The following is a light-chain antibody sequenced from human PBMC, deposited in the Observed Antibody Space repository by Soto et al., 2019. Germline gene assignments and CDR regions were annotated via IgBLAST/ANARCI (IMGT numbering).Light chain of an antibody. CDR3: SSYAGSNFWV. CDR2: EVS. Sequence: QSALTQPPSASGSPGQSVTISCTGTGSDVGGYNYVSWHQQHPGKAPKLIIYEVSQRPSGVPDRFSGSKSGNTASLTVSGLQAEDEADYYCSSYAGSNFWVFGGGTQLTVL. J-gene: IGLJ3*02. V-gene: IGLV2-8*01. CDR1: GSDVGGYNY.